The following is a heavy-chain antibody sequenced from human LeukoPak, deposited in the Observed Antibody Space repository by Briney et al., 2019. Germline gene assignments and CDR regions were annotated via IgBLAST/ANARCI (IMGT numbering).Heavy chain of an antibody. V-gene: IGHV1-18*01. CDR3: ARVMGYYYDSSGPADV. CDR1: GYRFTSYG. D-gene: IGHD3-22*01. Sequence: GASVKVSCKASGYRFTSYGITWVRQAPGQGLEWMGWISAYNGNTNYAQKVQGRVTLTTDTSTSTAYMELRSLRSDDTAVYYCARVMGYYYDSSGPADVWGQGTTVTVSS. CDR2: ISAYNGNT. J-gene: IGHJ6*02.